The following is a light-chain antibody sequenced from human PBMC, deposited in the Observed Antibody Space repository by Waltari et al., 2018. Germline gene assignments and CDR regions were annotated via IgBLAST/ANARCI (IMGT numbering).Light chain of an antibody. CDR3: MQGTHWPPT. CDR1: QSLGHSNGNTY. J-gene: IGKJ4*01. V-gene: IGKV2-30*02. Sequence: DVVMTQSPLSLPVTLGQPASISCRSSQSLGHSNGNTYLIWFQPRPGQSPRRLIYKVSIRDSGVPDRFSGSGSGTDFTLKISRVEAEDVGVYFCMQGTHWPPTSGGGTKVEIK. CDR2: KVS.